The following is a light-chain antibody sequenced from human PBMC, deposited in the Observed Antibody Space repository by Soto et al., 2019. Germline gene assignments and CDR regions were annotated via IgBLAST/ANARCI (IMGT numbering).Light chain of an antibody. V-gene: IGKV3-20*01. CDR2: GIS. Sequence: PGERTTLSCRASQSVSSNYFAWYQQKPGQAPRLLIYGISSRATGIPDRFSGSGSGTDFSLTISRLEPEDSAVYYCEQYGSSPRTFGQGTRLENK. CDR1: QSVSSNY. CDR3: EQYGSSPRT. J-gene: IGKJ5*01.